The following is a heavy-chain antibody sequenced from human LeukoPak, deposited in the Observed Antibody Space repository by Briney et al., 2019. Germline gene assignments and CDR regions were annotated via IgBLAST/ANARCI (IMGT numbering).Heavy chain of an antibody. CDR2: ISGEGGST. V-gene: IGHV3-43*02. Sequence: GGSLRLSCAASGFTFDDYAMHWVRQAPGKGVEWVSLISGEGGSTYYADSVEGRFTISRDNSKNSLYLQMPSLRTEDTALYYCAKDMPLGLGTYYYDSSGPKVYYYYGMNVGAKGPRSPSP. D-gene: IGHD3-22*01. CDR1: GFTFDDYA. CDR3: AKDMPLGLGTYYYDSSGPKVYYYYGMNV. J-gene: IGHJ6*02.